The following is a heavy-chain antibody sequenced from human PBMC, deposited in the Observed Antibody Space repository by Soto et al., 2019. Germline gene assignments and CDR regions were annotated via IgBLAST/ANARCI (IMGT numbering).Heavy chain of an antibody. V-gene: IGHV3-30-3*01. Sequence: QVQLVESGGGVVQPGRSLRLSCAASGFTFSSYAMHWVRQAPGKGLEWVAVISYDGSNKYYADSVKGRFTISRDNSKNTLYLQMNSLRAEETAVYYCARGRRDYGGAWGDYWGQGTLVTVSS. D-gene: IGHD4-17*01. CDR2: ISYDGSNK. CDR3: ARGRRDYGGAWGDY. CDR1: GFTFSSYA. J-gene: IGHJ4*02.